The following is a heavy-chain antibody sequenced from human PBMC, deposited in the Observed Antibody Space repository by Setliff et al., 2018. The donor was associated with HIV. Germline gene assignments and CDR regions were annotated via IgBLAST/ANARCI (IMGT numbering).Heavy chain of an antibody. D-gene: IGHD3-3*01. CDR2: ISGSGGSP. CDR1: GFTFSSYG. V-gene: IGHV3-21*01. CDR3: ARDVSWRVRTYIDY. J-gene: IGHJ4*02. Sequence: SLRLSCAASGFTFSSYGIHWVRQAPGKGLEWVSSISGSGGSPYYADSVKGRFTISRDNVKNSLYLQMNSLTAEDTAVYYCARDVSWRVRTYIDYWGQGALVTVSS.